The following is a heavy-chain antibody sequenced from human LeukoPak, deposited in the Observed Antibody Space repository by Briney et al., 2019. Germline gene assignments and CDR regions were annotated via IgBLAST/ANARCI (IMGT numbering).Heavy chain of an antibody. Sequence: GGSLPLSCTASGFTFSNYWMNWVRQAPGKGLEWVANIKRDGSEKYYVDSVKGRFTISRDNAKNSLYLQMNSLRAEDTAVYYCASARDPDFDYWGQGTLV. V-gene: IGHV3-7*02. CDR2: IKRDGSEK. J-gene: IGHJ4*02. CDR1: GFTFSNYW. CDR3: ASARDPDFDY.